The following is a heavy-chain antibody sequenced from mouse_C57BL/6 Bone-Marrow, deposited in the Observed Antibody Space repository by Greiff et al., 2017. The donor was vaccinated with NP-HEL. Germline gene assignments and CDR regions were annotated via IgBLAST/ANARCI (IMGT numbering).Heavy chain of an antibody. CDR1: GYSFTSYY. D-gene: IGHD1-1*01. CDR2: IYPGSGNT. Sequence: VQLQQSGPELVKPGASVKISCKASGYSFTSYYIHWVKQRPGQGLEWIGWIYPGSGNTKYNEKFKGKATLTADTSSSTAYMQLISLTSEDSAVYDCAREDYYGSSYDWYFDVWGTGTTVTVS. J-gene: IGHJ1*03. V-gene: IGHV1-66*01. CDR3: AREDYYGSSYDWYFDV.